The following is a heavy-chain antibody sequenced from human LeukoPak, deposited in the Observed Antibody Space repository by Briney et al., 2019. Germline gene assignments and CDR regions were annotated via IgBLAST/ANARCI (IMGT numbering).Heavy chain of an antibody. CDR3: ARVRNDYGDFAFDY. CDR1: GFTFSSYS. Sequence: GGSLRLSCAASGFTFSSYSMNWVRQAPGKGLEWVSYISSSSSTIYYADSVKGRFTISRDNAKNSLYLQMNSLRAEDTAVYYCARVRNDYGDFAFDYWGQGTLVTVSS. V-gene: IGHV3-48*04. D-gene: IGHD4-17*01. CDR2: ISSSSSTI. J-gene: IGHJ4*02.